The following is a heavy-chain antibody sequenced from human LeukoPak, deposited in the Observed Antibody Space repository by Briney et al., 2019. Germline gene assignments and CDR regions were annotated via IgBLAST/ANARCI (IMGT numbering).Heavy chain of an antibody. Sequence: ASVKVSCKASGYTFTGYYMHWVRQAPGQGLEWMGWINPNSGGTNYAQKFQGWVTMTRDTSISTAYMELSRLRSDDTAVYYCARSVRYLNDAFDIWGQGTMVTISS. D-gene: IGHD3-10*01. CDR3: ARSVRYLNDAFDI. V-gene: IGHV1-2*04. CDR2: INPNSGGT. CDR1: GYTFTGYY. J-gene: IGHJ3*02.